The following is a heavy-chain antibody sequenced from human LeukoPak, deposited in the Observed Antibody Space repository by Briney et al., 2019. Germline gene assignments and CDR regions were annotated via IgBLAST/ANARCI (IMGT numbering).Heavy chain of an antibody. CDR3: ARDGIVGATRQFDY. J-gene: IGHJ4*02. CDR2: IYHSGST. CDR1: GYSISSGYY. V-gene: IGHV4-38-2*02. D-gene: IGHD1-26*01. Sequence: TSETLSLTCTVSGYSISSGYYWGWIRQPPGKGLEWIGSIYHSGSTYYNPSLKSRVTISVDTSKNQFSLKLSSVTAADTAVYYCARDGIVGATRQFDYRGQGTLVTVSS.